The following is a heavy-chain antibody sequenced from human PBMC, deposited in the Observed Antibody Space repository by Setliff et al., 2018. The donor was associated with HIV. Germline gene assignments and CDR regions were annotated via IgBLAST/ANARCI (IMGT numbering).Heavy chain of an antibody. CDR1: GYTFTKYG. CDR2: INPSGGST. CDR3: ARGGPLITMVRGVLRWFDP. D-gene: IGHD3-10*01. Sequence: ASVKVSCKASGYTFTKYGISWVRQAPGQGLEWMGWINPSGGSTSYAQKFQGRVTMTRDTSTSTVYMELSSLRSEDTAVYYCARGGPLITMVRGVLRWFDPWGQGTLVTSPQ. J-gene: IGHJ5*02. V-gene: IGHV1-46*01.